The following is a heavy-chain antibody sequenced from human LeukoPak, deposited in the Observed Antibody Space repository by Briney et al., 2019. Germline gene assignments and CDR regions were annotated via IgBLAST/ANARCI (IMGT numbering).Heavy chain of an antibody. CDR3: AQQQLAAGRPFDY. CDR2: IYHSGST. V-gene: IGHV4-4*02. D-gene: IGHD6-13*01. Sequence: SGTLSLTCAVSGGSISSSNWWSWVRQPPGKGLEWIGEIYHSGSTNYNPSLKSRITISVDKSKNQFSLKLSSVTAADTAVYYCAQQQLAAGRPFDYWGQGTLVTVSS. J-gene: IGHJ4*02. CDR1: GGSISSSNW.